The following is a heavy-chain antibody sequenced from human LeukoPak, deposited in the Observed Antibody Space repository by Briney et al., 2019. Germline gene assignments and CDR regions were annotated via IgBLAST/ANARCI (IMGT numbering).Heavy chain of an antibody. CDR3: ARAPAAGTRWFDP. V-gene: IGHV1-69*13. D-gene: IGHD6-13*01. Sequence: SVKVSCKASGGTFSSYAISWVRQAPGQGLEWMGGIIPIFGTANYAQKFQGRVTITADESTSTAYMELSSLRSEDTAVYYCARAPAAGTRWFDPWGQGTLVTVSS. CDR2: IIPIFGTA. J-gene: IGHJ5*02. CDR1: GGTFSSYA.